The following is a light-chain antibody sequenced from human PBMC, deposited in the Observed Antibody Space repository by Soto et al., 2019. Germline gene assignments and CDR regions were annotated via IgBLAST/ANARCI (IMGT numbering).Light chain of an antibody. CDR3: CSYAGSSTYV. J-gene: IGLJ1*01. CDR1: NSVVGGYNF. V-gene: IGLV2-23*01. CDR2: EGS. Sequence: QSVLAQPASVSGSPGQSITISCTGTNSVVGGYNFVSWYQQHPDKAPKVIIYEGSKRPSGVSNRFSGSKSGNTASLTISGLQAEDEADYYCCSYAGSSTYVFGTGTKGTVL.